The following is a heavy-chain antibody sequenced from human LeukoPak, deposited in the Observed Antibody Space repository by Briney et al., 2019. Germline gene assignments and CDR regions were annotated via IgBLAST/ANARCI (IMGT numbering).Heavy chain of an antibody. D-gene: IGHD5-24*01. J-gene: IGHJ3*01. Sequence: SSETLSLTCSVSGASVSTTAYFWNWIRRPAGEGLEWIGRMYASGNIHYNPSLKSRVTMSLDASKNQFSLSMNSVTAADSAVYFCASYREAYGLYPHGLDVWGRGTVVTVS. V-gene: IGHV4-61*02. CDR3: ASYREAYGLYPHGLDV. CDR2: MYASGNI. CDR1: GASVSTTAYF.